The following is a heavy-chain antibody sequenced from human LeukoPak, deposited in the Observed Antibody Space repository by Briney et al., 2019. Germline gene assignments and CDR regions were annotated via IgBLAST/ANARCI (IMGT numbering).Heavy chain of an antibody. V-gene: IGHV3-23*01. Sequence: GGSLRLSRAASGFTFSSYAMSWVRQAPGKGLEWVSAISGSGGSTYYADSVKGRFTISRDNSKNTLYLQMNSLRAEDTAVYYCALLITMVRGVTPFDYWGQGTLVTVSS. CDR2: ISGSGGST. CDR3: ALLITMVRGVTPFDY. CDR1: GFTFSSYA. D-gene: IGHD3-10*01. J-gene: IGHJ4*02.